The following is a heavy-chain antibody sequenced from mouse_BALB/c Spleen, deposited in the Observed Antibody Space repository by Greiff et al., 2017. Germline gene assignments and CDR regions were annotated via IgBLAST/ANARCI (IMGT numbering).Heavy chain of an antibody. V-gene: IGHV5-6-4*01. CDR2: ISSGGSYT. J-gene: IGHJ2*01. CDR3: TRDFITTVVRGYFDY. Sequence: EVNLVESGGGLVKPGGSLKLSCAASGFTFSSYTMSWVRQTPEKRLEWVATISSGGSYTYYPDSVKGRFTISRDNAKNTLYLQMSSLKSEDTAMYYCTRDFITTVVRGYFDYWGQGTTLTVSS. D-gene: IGHD1-1*01. CDR1: GFTFSSYT.